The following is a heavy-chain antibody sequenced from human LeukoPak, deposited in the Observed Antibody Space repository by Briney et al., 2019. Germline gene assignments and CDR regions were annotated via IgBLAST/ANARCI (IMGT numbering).Heavy chain of an antibody. CDR2: LNSNNGAT. CDR3: ARDLGGTTTNAFDI. V-gene: IGHV1-2*02. CDR1: AYRFTDYF. Sequence: ASVTVSCTASAYRFTDYFIHWVRQAPGQGLEWMGWLNSNNGATDYARKFQGRVTLTRDTSITTAYMELTSLSFDDTAVYYCARDLGGTTTNAFDIWGQGTMVTVSS. D-gene: IGHD1-7*01. J-gene: IGHJ3*02.